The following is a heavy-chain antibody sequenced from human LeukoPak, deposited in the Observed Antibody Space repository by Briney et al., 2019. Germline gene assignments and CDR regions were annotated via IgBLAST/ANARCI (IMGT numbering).Heavy chain of an antibody. CDR2: IHYSGST. Sequence: PSETLSLTCTVSGGSITSSYWTWIRQPPGKGLEWIGYIHYSGSTNYNPSLKSRVTISVDTSKKQFSLKLRSVTAADTAVYYCARVTPYYYYMDVWGKGTTVTVSS. CDR3: ARVTPYYYYMDV. V-gene: IGHV4-59*01. CDR1: GGSITSSY. J-gene: IGHJ6*03.